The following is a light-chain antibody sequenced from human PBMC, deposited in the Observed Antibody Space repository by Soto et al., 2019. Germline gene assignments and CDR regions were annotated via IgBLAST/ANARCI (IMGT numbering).Light chain of an antibody. CDR1: SSDVGGYKY. Sequence: QSVLTQRASVSGSPGQSITISCTGTSSDVGGYKYVSWYQQHPGKAPKLIIYDVTNRPSGVSSRFSGSKSGNTASLTISGLHAEDEADYYCNSYTSSSTLVFGGGTKLTVL. V-gene: IGLV2-14*01. J-gene: IGLJ2*01. CDR3: NSYTSSSTLV. CDR2: DVT.